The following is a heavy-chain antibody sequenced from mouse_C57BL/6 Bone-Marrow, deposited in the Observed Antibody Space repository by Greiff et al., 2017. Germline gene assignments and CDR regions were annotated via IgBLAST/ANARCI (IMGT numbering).Heavy chain of an antibody. D-gene: IGHD1-1*01. V-gene: IGHV1-81*01. CDR3: ALTTVHHCYARDY. CDR1: GYTFTSYG. Sequence: VQLVESGAELARPGASVKLSCKASGYTFTSYGISWVKQRTGQGLEWIGEIYPRSGNTYYNEKFKGKATLTADKSSSTAYMELRSLTSVDSAVYVLALTTVHHCYARDYWVQGTSVTVSS. CDR2: IYPRSGNT. J-gene: IGHJ4*01.